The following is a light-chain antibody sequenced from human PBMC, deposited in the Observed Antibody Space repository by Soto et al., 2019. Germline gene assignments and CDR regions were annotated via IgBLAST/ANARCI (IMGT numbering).Light chain of an antibody. V-gene: IGLV1-40*01. CDR3: QSYDSSLSGHVV. CDR2: SNS. CDR1: SSNIGAGYN. Sequence: QSVLTQPPSVSGAPGPRVTISCTGSSSNIGAGYNVHWYQQLPGTAHKLLIYSNSNRPSGVPDRFSGSKSGTSASLAITGLQAEDEADYYCQSYDSSLSGHVVFGGGTKLTVL. J-gene: IGLJ2*01.